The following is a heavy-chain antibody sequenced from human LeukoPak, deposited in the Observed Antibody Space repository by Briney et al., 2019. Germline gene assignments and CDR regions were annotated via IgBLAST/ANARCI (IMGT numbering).Heavy chain of an antibody. D-gene: IGHD3-22*01. CDR1: GGSISSYY. CDR3: ARGPYDSSGHDAFDI. CDR2: IYYSGST. J-gene: IGHJ3*02. Sequence: ASETLSLTCTVSGGSISSYYWSWIRQPPGKGLEWIGYIYYSGSTNYNPSLKSRVTISVDTSKNQFSLELSSVTAADTAVYYCARGPYDSSGHDAFDIWGQGTMVTVSS. V-gene: IGHV4-59*01.